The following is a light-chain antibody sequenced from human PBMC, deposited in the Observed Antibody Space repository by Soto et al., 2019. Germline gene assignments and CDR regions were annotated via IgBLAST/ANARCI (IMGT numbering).Light chain of an antibody. V-gene: IGKV3-20*01. J-gene: IGKJ1*01. CDR3: QQYGSSGT. CDR2: GAS. Sequence: EILLTQSQATLSLSAGERAALSCRASQSVSNNYLAWYQQNPGQAPRLLIYGASNRATGIPDRFSGSGSGTDFTLTISRLEPEDFAVYYCQQYGSSGTFGQGTKVDIK. CDR1: QSVSNNY.